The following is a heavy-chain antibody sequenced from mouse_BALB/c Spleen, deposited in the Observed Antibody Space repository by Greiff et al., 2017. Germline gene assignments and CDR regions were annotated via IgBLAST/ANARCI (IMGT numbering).Heavy chain of an antibody. CDR3: ASYTTVVAGDWYFDV. Sequence: QVQLKESGAELARPGASVKMSCKASGYAFSSYWMNWVKQRPGQGLEWIGQIYPGDGDTNYNGKFKGKATLTADKSSSTAYMQLSSLTSEDSAVYFCASYTTVVAGDWYFDVWGAGTTVTVSS. D-gene: IGHD1-1*01. CDR2: IYPGDGDT. CDR1: GYAFSSYW. J-gene: IGHJ1*01. V-gene: IGHV1-80*01.